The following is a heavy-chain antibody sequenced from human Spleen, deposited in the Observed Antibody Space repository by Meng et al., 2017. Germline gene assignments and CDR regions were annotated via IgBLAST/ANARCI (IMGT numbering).Heavy chain of an antibody. Sequence: QWGAGLLKPSETLSPTCVVSGGSFSDYYWSWIRQPPGKGLEWIGEINHSGSTNYNPSLESRATISVDTSQNNLSLKLSSVTAADSAVYYCARGPTTMAHDFDYWGQGTLVTVSS. CDR3: ARGPTTMAHDFDY. CDR1: GGSFSDYY. V-gene: IGHV4-34*01. J-gene: IGHJ4*02. CDR2: INHSGST. D-gene: IGHD4-11*01.